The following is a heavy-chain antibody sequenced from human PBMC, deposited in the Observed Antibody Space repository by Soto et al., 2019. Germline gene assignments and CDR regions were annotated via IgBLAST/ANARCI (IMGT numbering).Heavy chain of an antibody. J-gene: IGHJ5*02. CDR2: INGYNGYT. CDR1: GYTFTNYG. D-gene: IGHD4-17*01. Sequence: QVQLVQSGAEVKKPGASVKVSCKASGYTFTNYGISWVRQAPGQGLEWMGWINGYNGYTNYAQKFQGRVTMATDTSTSTAYMALRSLRSDDTAVYYCARDGDEEANFDPWGQGTLVPVSS. V-gene: IGHV1-18*01. CDR3: ARDGDEEANFDP.